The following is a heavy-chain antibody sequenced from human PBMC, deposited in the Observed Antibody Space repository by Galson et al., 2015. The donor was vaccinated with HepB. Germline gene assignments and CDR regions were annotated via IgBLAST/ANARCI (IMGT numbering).Heavy chain of an antibody. CDR2: IYYSGST. J-gene: IGHJ4*02. V-gene: IGHV4-31*03. Sequence: TLSLTCTVSGGSISSGGYYWSWIRQHPGKGLEWIGYIYYSGSTYYNPSLKSRVTISVDTSKNQFSLKLSSVTAADTAVYYCAREHEASYYGSGSYTRTFDYWGQGTLVTVSS. D-gene: IGHD3-10*01. CDR3: AREHEASYYGSGSYTRTFDY. CDR1: GGSISSGGYY.